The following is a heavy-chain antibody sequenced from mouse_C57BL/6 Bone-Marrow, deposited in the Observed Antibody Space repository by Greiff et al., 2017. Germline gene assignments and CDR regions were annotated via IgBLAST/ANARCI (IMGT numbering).Heavy chain of an antibody. J-gene: IGHJ3*01. Sequence: DVKLVESGGGLVKPGGSLKLSCAASGFTFSSYAMSWVRQTPEKRLEWVATISDGGSYTYYPDNVKGRFTISSDHAKNNLYLQMSHLKSEDTAMYYCARERGSTMVTTGFAYWGQGTLVTVSA. CDR2: ISDGGSYT. V-gene: IGHV5-4*01. CDR1: GFTFSSYA. CDR3: ARERGSTMVTTGFAY. D-gene: IGHD2-2*01.